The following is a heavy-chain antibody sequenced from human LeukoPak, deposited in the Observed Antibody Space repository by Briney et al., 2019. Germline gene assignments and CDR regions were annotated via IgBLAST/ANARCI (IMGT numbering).Heavy chain of an antibody. J-gene: IGHJ6*03. Sequence: SETLSPACAVYGGSFSGYYWSWIRQPPGKGLEWIGEINHSGSTNYNPSLKSRVTISVDTSKNQFSLKLSSVTAADTAVYYCARETRYCSSTSCYYYYYYVDVWGKGTTVTVSS. V-gene: IGHV4-34*01. CDR1: GGSFSGYY. CDR3: ARETRYCSSTSCYYYYYYVDV. D-gene: IGHD2-2*01. CDR2: INHSGST.